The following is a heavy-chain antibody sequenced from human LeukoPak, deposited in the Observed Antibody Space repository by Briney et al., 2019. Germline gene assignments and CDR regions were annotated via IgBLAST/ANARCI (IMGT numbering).Heavy chain of an antibody. V-gene: IGHV3-48*03. CDR2: ISSSGSTI. J-gene: IGHJ4*02. D-gene: IGHD6-19*01. CDR3: ARSDSSGCRY. CDR1: GFTFSSYE. Sequence: PGGSLRLSCAASGFTFSSYEMNWVRQAPGQGLEWVSYISSSGSTIYYADSVKGRFTISRDNAKNSLYLQMNSLRAEDTAVYYCARSDSSGCRYWGQGTLVTVSS.